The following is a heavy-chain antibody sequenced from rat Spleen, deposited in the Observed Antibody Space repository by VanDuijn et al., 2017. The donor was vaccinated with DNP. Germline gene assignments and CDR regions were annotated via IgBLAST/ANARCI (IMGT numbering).Heavy chain of an antibody. CDR2: ISYDGGNT. D-gene: IGHD3-8*01. V-gene: IGHV5-25*01. Sequence: EVQLVESGGNLVQPGRSMSLSCAASGFTFGYYYMAWVRQAPTKGLEWVASISYDGGNTYYRDSVKGRFTISRDIARSSLYLQVNSLRSEDTATYYCTRHRTIMPYYYAMDAWGQGASVTVSS. CDR3: TRHRTIMPYYYAMDA. CDR1: GFTFGYYY. J-gene: IGHJ4*01.